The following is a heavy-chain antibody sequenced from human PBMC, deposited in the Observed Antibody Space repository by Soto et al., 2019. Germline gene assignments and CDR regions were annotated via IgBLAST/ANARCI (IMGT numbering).Heavy chain of an antibody. J-gene: IGHJ5*02. D-gene: IGHD4-17*01. V-gene: IGHV1-18*01. CDR1: GGTFSSYA. Sequence: ASVKVSCKASGGTFSSYAISWVRQAPGQGLEWMGRISAYNGNTNYAQKHQGRVTMTTDTSTSTAYMELRSLRSDDTAVYYCARDEGRSDYGDYENWFDPWGQGTLVTVSS. CDR3: ARDEGRSDYGDYENWFDP. CDR2: ISAYNGNT.